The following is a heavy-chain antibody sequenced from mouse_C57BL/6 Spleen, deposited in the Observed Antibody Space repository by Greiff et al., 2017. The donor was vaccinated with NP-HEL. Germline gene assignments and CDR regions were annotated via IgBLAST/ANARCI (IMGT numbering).Heavy chain of an antibody. J-gene: IGHJ2*01. V-gene: IGHV5-17*01. CDR1: GFTFSDYG. CDR2: ISSGSSTI. Sequence: EVKVVESGGGLVKPGGSLKLSCAASGFTFSDYGMHWVRQAPEKGLEWVAYISSGSSTIYYADTVKGRFTISRDNATNTPFLQITSLRSEDTAMFYCASGRDFYFDYWGKGTTLTVSS. CDR3: ASGRDFYFDY. D-gene: IGHD4-1*01.